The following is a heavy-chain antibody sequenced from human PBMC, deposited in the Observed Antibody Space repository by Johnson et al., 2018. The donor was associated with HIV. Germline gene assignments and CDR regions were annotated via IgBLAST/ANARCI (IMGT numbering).Heavy chain of an antibody. CDR2: ISFDGSNK. CDR3: ARAIDQGYSSGWSSDVYDI. Sequence: QLVESGGGVVQPGKSLTLFCVGSGLSFSNFGIHWVRQAPGKGPEWVAVISFDGSNKYYADSVKGRFSISRDNSKNTLYLQMNSMRVEDTAVYYCARAIDQGYSSGWSSDVYDIWGQGTMVTVSA. J-gene: IGHJ3*02. CDR1: GLSFSNFG. V-gene: IGHV3-30*03. D-gene: IGHD6-19*01.